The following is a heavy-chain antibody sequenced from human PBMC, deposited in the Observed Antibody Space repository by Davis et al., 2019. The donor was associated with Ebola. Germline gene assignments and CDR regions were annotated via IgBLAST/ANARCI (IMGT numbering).Heavy chain of an antibody. Sequence: SETLSLTCAVSGGSISSYYWSWIRQPPGKGLEWIGYIYYSGSTNYNPSLKSRVTISVDTSKNQFSLKLSSVTAADTAVYYCAREGRWGQGTMVTVSS. J-gene: IGHJ3*01. CDR2: IYYSGST. CDR3: AREGR. V-gene: IGHV4-59*01. CDR1: GGSISSYY.